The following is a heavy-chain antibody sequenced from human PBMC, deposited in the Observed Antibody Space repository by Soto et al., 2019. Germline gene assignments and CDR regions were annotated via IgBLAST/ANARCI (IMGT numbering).Heavy chain of an antibody. CDR3: ARDMTPSMIVVVITAAPRYYYGMDV. CDR2: IIPIFGTA. Sequence: SVKVSCKASGGTFSSYAISWVRQAPGQGLEWMGGIIPIFGTANYAQKFQGRVTITADESTSTAYMELSSLRSEDTAVYYCARDMTPSMIVVVITAAPRYYYGMDVWGQGTTVTVSS. CDR1: GGTFSSYA. J-gene: IGHJ6*02. D-gene: IGHD3-22*01. V-gene: IGHV1-69*13.